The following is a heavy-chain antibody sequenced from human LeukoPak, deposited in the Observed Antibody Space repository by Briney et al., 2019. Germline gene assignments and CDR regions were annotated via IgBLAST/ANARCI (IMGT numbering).Heavy chain of an antibody. CDR2: ISGSGGST. D-gene: IGHD5-18*01. J-gene: IGHJ6*02. CDR3: AKGIQLSYYYGMDV. Sequence: GGSLRPSCAASGFTFSSYAMTWVRQAPGKGLEWVSGISGSGGSTYYADSVRGRFTISRDNSKNTLFLQMNSLRAEDTAVYYCAKGIQLSYYYGMDVWGQGTTVTVSS. V-gene: IGHV3-23*01. CDR1: GFTFSSYA.